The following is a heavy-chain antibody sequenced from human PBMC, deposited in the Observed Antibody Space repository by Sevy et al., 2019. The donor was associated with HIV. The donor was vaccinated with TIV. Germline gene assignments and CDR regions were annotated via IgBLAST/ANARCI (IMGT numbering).Heavy chain of an antibody. CDR3: ARDYFDY. CDR1: GFTFSSYA. J-gene: IGHJ4*02. CDR2: ISYDGINK. Sequence: GGSLRLSCAASGFTFSSYAMHWVRQAPGKGLEWVAVISYDGINKYYADSVKGRFTISRDNSKNTLYLQMNSLRAEDTAVYYCARDYFDYWGQGTLVTVSS. V-gene: IGHV3-30*04.